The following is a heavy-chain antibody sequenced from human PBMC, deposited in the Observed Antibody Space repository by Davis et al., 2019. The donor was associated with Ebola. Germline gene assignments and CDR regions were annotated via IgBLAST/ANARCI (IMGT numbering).Heavy chain of an antibody. CDR1: GYTFTTYG. CDR3: ARGSSWRFIIYYYYYMDV. Sequence: ASVKVSCKASGYTFTTYGISWVRQAPGQGLEWMGWISGDNGNTKYAQKLQGRVTMTTDTSASTAYMELRSLRSDDTAVYYCARGSSWRFIIYYYYYMDVWGKGTTVTVSS. J-gene: IGHJ6*03. V-gene: IGHV1-18*01. CDR2: ISGDNGNT. D-gene: IGHD3-3*01.